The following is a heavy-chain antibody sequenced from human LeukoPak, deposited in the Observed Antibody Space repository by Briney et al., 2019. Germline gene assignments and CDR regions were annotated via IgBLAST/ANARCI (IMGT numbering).Heavy chain of an antibody. V-gene: IGHV3-7*01. D-gene: IGHD3-3*01. CDR2: IKQDGSEK. J-gene: IGHJ5*02. CDR1: GFTFSSYW. Sequence: GGSLRLSCAASGFTFSSYWMSWVRQAPGKGLEWVANIKQDGSEKYYVDSVKGRFTISRDNAKNSLYLQMKSLRAEDTAVYYCARDGGFWALSPWGQGTLVTVSS. CDR3: ARDGGFWALSP.